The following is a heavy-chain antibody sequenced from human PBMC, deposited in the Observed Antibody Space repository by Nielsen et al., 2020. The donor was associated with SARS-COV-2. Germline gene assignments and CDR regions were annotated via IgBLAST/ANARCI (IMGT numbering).Heavy chain of an antibody. D-gene: IGHD3-22*01. CDR3: AKVEDAIGGMDV. V-gene: IGHV3-30*02. J-gene: IGHJ6*02. CDR1: GFTFSSYS. Sequence: GESLKISCAASGFTFSSYSMNWVRQAPGKGLEWVAFIRYDGSNKYYADSVKGRFTISRDNSKNTLYLQMNSLRAEDTAVYYCAKVEDAIGGMDVWGQGTTVTVSS. CDR2: IRYDGSNK.